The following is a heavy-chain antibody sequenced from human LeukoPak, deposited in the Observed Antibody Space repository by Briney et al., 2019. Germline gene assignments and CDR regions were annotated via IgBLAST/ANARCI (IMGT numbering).Heavy chain of an antibody. Sequence: ASVKVSCKASGYTFTSYGISWVRHAPGQGLEWMGWISSYNGNTNSAQKLQGRVTMSTDTSTGTAYMELRSRGSDDTAVYYCARRVAVARRDAFDIWGEGTMVTVSS. J-gene: IGHJ3*02. CDR1: GYTFTSYG. CDR2: ISSYNGNT. D-gene: IGHD6-19*01. V-gene: IGHV1-18*01. CDR3: ARRVAVARRDAFDI.